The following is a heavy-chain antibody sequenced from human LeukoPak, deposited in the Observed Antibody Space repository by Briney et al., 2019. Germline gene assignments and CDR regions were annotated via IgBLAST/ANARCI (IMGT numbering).Heavy chain of an antibody. Sequence: SETLSLTCTVSGGSISSSSYYWGWIRQPPGKGLEWIGSIYYSGSTYYNSSLKSRITISVDTSKNRFSLELTSVTAADTAVYYCASDRSGLSFCFWGQGTLVTVSS. CDR3: ASDRSGLSFCF. CDR2: IYYSGST. CDR1: GGSISSSSYY. D-gene: IGHD3-22*01. J-gene: IGHJ4*02. V-gene: IGHV4-39*01.